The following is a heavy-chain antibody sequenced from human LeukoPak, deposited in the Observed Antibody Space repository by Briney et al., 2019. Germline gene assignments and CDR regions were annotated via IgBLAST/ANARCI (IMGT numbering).Heavy chain of an antibody. CDR3: ARGGVLGPRRTRYYFDY. CDR1: GFTFSSYG. D-gene: IGHD3-10*01. Sequence: GGSLRLSCAASGFTFSSYGMHWVRQAPGKGLEWVAVIWYDGSNKYYADSVKGRFTISRDNSKNTLYLQMNSLRAEDTAVYYCARGGVLGPRRTRYYFDYWGQGTLVTVSS. V-gene: IGHV3-33*01. J-gene: IGHJ4*02. CDR2: IWYDGSNK.